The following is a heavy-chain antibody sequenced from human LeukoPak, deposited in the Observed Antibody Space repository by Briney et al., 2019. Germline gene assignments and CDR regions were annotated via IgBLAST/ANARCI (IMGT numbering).Heavy chain of an antibody. V-gene: IGHV4-39*07. Sequence: SETLSLTCTVSGGSISSSSYYWGWIRQPPGKGLEWIGSIYYSGSTYYNPSLKSRVTISVDTSKNQFSLKLSSVTAADTAVYYCARVGFRGYSYGTDYWGQGTLVTVSS. CDR2: IYYSGST. CDR1: GGSISSSSYY. J-gene: IGHJ4*02. CDR3: ARVGFRGYSYGTDY. D-gene: IGHD5-18*01.